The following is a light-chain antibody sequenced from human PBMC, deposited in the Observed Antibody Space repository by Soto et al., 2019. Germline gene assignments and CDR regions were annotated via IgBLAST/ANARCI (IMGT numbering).Light chain of an antibody. Sequence: EIVLTQSPGTLSFSPGERATLSCRASQSVSSSYLAWYQQKPGQAPRLLIYGASSRATGIPDTFSGSGSGTDFTLTISRLEPEDFAVYYCQLYGDSPMYTFGQGTKVDIK. CDR3: QLYGDSPMYT. CDR2: GAS. V-gene: IGKV3-20*01. J-gene: IGKJ2*01. CDR1: QSVSSSY.